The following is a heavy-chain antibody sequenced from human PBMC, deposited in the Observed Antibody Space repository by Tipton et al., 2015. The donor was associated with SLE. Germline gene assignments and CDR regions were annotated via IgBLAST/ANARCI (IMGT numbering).Heavy chain of an antibody. J-gene: IGHJ4*02. V-gene: IGHV4-34*01. CDR3: ARGEYRD. Sequence: TLSLTCTVSGGSINSYYWSWIRQPPGKGLEWIGEINHGGSTNYNPSLKRRLTISLDTSKNHFSLKLTSVTAADTAVYYCARGEYRDWGQGTLVTVSS. D-gene: IGHD6-6*01. CDR1: GGSINSYY. CDR2: INHGGST.